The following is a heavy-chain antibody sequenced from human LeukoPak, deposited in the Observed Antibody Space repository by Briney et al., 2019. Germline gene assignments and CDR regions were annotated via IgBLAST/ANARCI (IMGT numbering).Heavy chain of an antibody. Sequence: PGRSLRLSCAASGFTFSSYAMHWVRQAPGKGLEWVAVISYDGSNKYYADSVKGRFTISRDNPKNTLHLEMNSLRAEDTAVYYCATRALYGSGSFDAFDIWGQGTMVTVSS. V-gene: IGHV3-30-3*01. J-gene: IGHJ3*02. CDR3: ATRALYGSGSFDAFDI. D-gene: IGHD3-10*01. CDR1: GFTFSSYA. CDR2: ISYDGSNK.